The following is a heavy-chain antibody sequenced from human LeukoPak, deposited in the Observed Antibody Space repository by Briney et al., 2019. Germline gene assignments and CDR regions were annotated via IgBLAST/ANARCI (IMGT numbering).Heavy chain of an antibody. CDR1: GFTFSRYW. Sequence: PGGSLRLSCAASGFTFSRYWMYWARQAPGKGLEWVANIKKDGNEKYYVDSVKGRFTISRDNAKNSLYLQMNSLRAEDTAVYYCARAGGTYYGIAFDIWGQGTMVTVSS. D-gene: IGHD1-26*01. V-gene: IGHV3-7*01. CDR2: IKKDGNEK. CDR3: ARAGGTYYGIAFDI. J-gene: IGHJ3*02.